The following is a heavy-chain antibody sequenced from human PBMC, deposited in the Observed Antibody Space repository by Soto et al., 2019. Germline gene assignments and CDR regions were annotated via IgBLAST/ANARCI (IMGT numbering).Heavy chain of an antibody. CDR3: ARQFCGGDCLPPLN. D-gene: IGHD2-21*02. V-gene: IGHV4-31*03. CDR1: GGSINSGGYY. CDR2: ISYSGTT. J-gene: IGHJ4*02. Sequence: QVQLQESGPGQVKPSETLSLTCTLSGGSINSGGYYWTWIRQHPGKGLEWIGYISYSGTTSYNPSLKSRLTISIDTQNQFSLKLSSVTAADTATYYCARQFCGGDCLPPLNLGQGTLVTVSS.